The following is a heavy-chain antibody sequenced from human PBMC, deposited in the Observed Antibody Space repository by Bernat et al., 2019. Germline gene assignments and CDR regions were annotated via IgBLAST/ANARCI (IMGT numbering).Heavy chain of an antibody. D-gene: IGHD3-10*01. CDR2: ISGSGGST. Sequence: EVQLLESGGGLVQPGGSLRLSCAASGFTFSSYAMSWVRQAPGKGLEWVSDISGSGGSTYYVGAGKGRFTISRDDCRNRQYLQMNSLRDEDKAVYYCAKGGQGSGSYYYCYGMDVWGQGTTVTVSS. J-gene: IGHJ6*02. CDR3: AKGGQGSGSYYYCYGMDV. CDR1: GFTFSSYA. V-gene: IGHV3-23*01.